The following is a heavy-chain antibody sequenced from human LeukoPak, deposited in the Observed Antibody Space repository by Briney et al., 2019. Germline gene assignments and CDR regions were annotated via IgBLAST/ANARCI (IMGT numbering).Heavy chain of an antibody. D-gene: IGHD6-13*01. CDR3: AKDRAAAAEGYFDY. V-gene: IGHV3-7*03. CDR2: IKQDGSEK. CDR1: GFTFSSYW. J-gene: IGHJ4*02. Sequence: PGGSLRLSCAASGFTFSSYWMSWVRQAPGKGLEWVVNIKQDGSEKYYVDSVKGRFTISRDNAKNSLYLQMNSLRAEDTAVYYCAKDRAAAAEGYFDYWGQGTLVTVSS.